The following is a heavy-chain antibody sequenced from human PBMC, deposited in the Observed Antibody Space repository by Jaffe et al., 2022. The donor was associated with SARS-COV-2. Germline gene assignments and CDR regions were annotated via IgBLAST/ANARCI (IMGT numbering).Heavy chain of an antibody. CDR2: FPSEEMNT. Sequence: QVQLVESGGGVVQPGRSLRLSCASSGFDFSKFGMHWVRQAPGKGLEWVSFFPSEEMNTYYVDSVKGRFTVSRDNSKNTLYLEMNNLRAEDTAVYYCARDGPHRDVDCWGQGTLVTVSS. CDR1: GFDFSKFG. J-gene: IGHJ4*02. V-gene: IGHV3-33*01. CDR3: ARDGPHRDVDC.